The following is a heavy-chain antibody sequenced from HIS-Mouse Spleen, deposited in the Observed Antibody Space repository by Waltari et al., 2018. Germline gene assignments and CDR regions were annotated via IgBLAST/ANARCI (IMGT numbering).Heavy chain of an antibody. Sequence: QLQLQESGPGLVKPSETLSLTCTVSGGSISSSSYYWGWIRQPPGKGLEWIGSIYYSGITYYNPSLKSRVTISVDTSKNQFSLKLSSVTAADTAVYYRARDSSSWFLFDYWGQGTLVTVSS. CDR3: ARDSSSWFLFDY. V-gene: IGHV4-39*07. CDR1: GGSISSSSYY. CDR2: IYYSGIT. D-gene: IGHD6-13*01. J-gene: IGHJ4*02.